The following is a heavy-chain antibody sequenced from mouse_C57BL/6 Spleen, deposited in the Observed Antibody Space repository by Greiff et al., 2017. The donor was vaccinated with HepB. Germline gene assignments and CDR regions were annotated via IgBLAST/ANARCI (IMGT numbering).Heavy chain of an antibody. CDR3: ARPLYGYDKDWFAY. J-gene: IGHJ3*01. CDR2: IDPNSGGT. CDR1: GYTFTSYW. D-gene: IGHD2-2*01. Sequence: QVQLQQPGAELVKPGASVKLSCKASGYTFTSYWMHWVKQRPGRGLEWIGRIDPNSGGTKYNEKFKSKATLTVDKPSSTAYMQLSSLTSEDSAVYYCARPLYGYDKDWFAYWGQGTLVTVSA. V-gene: IGHV1-72*01.